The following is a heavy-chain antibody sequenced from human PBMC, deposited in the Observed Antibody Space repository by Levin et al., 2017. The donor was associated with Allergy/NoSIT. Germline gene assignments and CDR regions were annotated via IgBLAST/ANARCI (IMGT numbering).Heavy chain of an antibody. D-gene: IGHD3-3*02. CDR3: ARATHFLPNWFDP. V-gene: IGHV4-59*01. CDR1: GGSISSYY. Sequence: KSSETLSLTCTVSGGSISSYYWSWIRQPPGKGLEWIGYIYYSGSTNYNPSLKSRVTISVDTSKNQFSLKLSSVTAADTAVYYCARATHFLPNWFDPWGQGTLVTVSS. CDR2: IYYSGST. J-gene: IGHJ5*02.